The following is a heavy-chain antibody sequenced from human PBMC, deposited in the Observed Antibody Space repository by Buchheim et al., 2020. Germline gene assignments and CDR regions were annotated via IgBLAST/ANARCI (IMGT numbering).Heavy chain of an antibody. J-gene: IGHJ4*02. CDR1: GFTFTDYY. Sequence: QVQLVESGGGLVKPGGSLRLSCTASGFTFTDYYMSWIRQAPGKGLEWVSYISSSSTSTNYADSVKGRFTIYRDNAQDSLYLQMNSLRAEDTAVYYCARFNSGYYSDYWGQGTL. CDR2: ISSSSTST. CDR3: ARFNSGYYSDY. V-gene: IGHV3-11*05. D-gene: IGHD3-22*01.